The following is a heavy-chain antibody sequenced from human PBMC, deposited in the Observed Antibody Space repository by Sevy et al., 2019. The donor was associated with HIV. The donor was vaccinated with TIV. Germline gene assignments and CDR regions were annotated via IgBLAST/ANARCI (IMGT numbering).Heavy chain of an antibody. J-gene: IGHJ5*02. Sequence: GESLKISCKASGYNFYIHWVRQAPGQGLEWMGRVTPNSGATTYAQRFQGRVAMTMDTCISTAYMDLSGLKSDDTAIYYCAGQSLGWYNWFDPWGQGTLVTVSS. CDR1: GYNFY. V-gene: IGHV1-2*06. CDR3: AGQSLGWYNWFDP. CDR2: VTPNSGAT. D-gene: IGHD6-19*01.